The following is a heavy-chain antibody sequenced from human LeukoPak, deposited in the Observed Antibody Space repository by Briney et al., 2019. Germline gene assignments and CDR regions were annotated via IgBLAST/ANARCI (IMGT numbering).Heavy chain of an antibody. D-gene: IGHD3-22*01. V-gene: IGHV1-24*01. Sequence: ASVRVSCKVSGYTLTELSMHWVRQAPGKGLEWMGGFDPEDGETIYAQKFQGRVTMTEDTSTDTAYMELGSLRSEDTAVYYCATSPISQITMIVGPADNWFDPWGQGTLVTVSS. CDR2: FDPEDGET. CDR3: ATSPISQITMIVGPADNWFDP. CDR1: GYTLTELS. J-gene: IGHJ5*02.